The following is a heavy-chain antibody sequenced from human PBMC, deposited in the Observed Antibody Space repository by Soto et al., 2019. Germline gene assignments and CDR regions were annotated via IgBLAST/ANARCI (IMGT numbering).Heavy chain of an antibody. CDR2: IWYDGSNK. CDR1: GFTFSSYV. J-gene: IGHJ6*02. V-gene: IGHV3-33*01. Sequence: GGSLRLSWAASGFTFSSYVRHWVRQAPGKGLEWVAVIWYDGSNKYYADSVKGRFTISRDNSKNTLYLQMNSLRAEDTAVYYCARDAQSGSYYYHYYGMDVWGQGTTVTVSS. CDR3: ARDAQSGSYYYHYYGMDV. D-gene: IGHD1-26*01.